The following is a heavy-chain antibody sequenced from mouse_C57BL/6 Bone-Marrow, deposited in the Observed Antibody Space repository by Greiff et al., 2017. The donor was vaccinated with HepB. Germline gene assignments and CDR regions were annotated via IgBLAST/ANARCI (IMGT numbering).Heavy chain of an antibody. CDR3: AREFITTVVAPYWYFDV. CDR2: INPNYGTT. CDR1: GYSFTDYN. V-gene: IGHV1-39*01. D-gene: IGHD1-1*01. Sequence: EVQLQQSGPELVKPGASVKISCKASGYSFTDYNMNWVKQSNGKSLEWIGVINPNYGTTSYNQKFKGKATLTVDQSSSTAYMQLNSLTSEDSAVYYCAREFITTVVAPYWYFDVWGTGTTVTVSS. J-gene: IGHJ1*03.